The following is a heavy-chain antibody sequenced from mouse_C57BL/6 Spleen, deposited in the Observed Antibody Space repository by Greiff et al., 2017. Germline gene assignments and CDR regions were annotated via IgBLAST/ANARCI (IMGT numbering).Heavy chain of an antibody. CDR1: GFSLTSYG. J-gene: IGHJ2*01. Sequence: VQLQQSGPGLVQPSQSLSITCTVSGFSLTSYGVHWVRQSPGKGLEWLGVIWRGGSEDYNAAFMSRLGITKDNSKSQVFFKMNSLQADATAIYYCAKVALYYYFAYWGQGTTLTVSS. V-gene: IGHV2-5*01. CDR2: IWRGGSE. CDR3: AKVALYYYFAY. D-gene: IGHD1-1*01.